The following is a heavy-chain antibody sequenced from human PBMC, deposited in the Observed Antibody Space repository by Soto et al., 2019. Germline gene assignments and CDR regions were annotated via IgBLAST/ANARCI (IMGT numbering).Heavy chain of an antibody. Sequence: EVQLVESGGGLVQPGGSLRLSCAASGFTFSSYWMSWVRQAPGKGLEWVAIIKPDGSEEYYVDSVRGRFTISRDNAKSSLYLQLDSLRADDTAMYYCARDKGAAPGSSGDYGMDVWGQGTTVTVSS. CDR1: GFTFSSYW. CDR2: IKPDGSEE. D-gene: IGHD6-13*01. V-gene: IGHV3-7*03. J-gene: IGHJ6*02. CDR3: ARDKGAAPGSSGDYGMDV.